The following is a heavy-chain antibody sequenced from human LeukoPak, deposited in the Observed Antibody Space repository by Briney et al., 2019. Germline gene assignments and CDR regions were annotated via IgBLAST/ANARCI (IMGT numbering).Heavy chain of an antibody. V-gene: IGHV4-4*07. Sequence: SETLSLTCTVSGGSISSYYWSWIRQPAGKGLEWIGRIYTSGSTDHNPSLKSRVAMSVDTSKNQFSLKLSSLTAADTAVYYCARDSSSRNQYYDFWSGSLGGWFDPWGQGTLVTVSS. J-gene: IGHJ5*02. CDR2: IYTSGST. CDR1: GGSISSYY. CDR3: ARDSSSRNQYYDFWSGSLGGWFDP. D-gene: IGHD3-3*01.